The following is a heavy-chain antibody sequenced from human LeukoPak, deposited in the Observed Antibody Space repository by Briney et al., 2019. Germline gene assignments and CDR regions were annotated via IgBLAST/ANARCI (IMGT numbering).Heavy chain of an antibody. CDR2: IRSKANSYAT. Sequence: RSLRLSYAASCITFSSYGMHWVRQASGKGLEWVGRIRSKANSYATAYAASVKGRFTISRDDSKNTAYLQMNSLKTEDTAVYYCTRLPYDYVWGSYPFDYWGQGTLVTVSS. CDR1: CITFSSYG. CDR3: TRLPYDYVWGSYPFDY. V-gene: IGHV3-73*01. D-gene: IGHD3-16*01. J-gene: IGHJ4*02.